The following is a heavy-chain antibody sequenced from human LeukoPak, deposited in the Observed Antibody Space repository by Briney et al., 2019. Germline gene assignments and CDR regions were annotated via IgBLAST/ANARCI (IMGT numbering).Heavy chain of an antibody. CDR2: ISAYNGNT. Sequence: ASVKVSCKASGYTFTSYGISWVQQAPGQGLEWMGWISAYNGNTNYARKLQGWVTMTTDTSTSTAYMELRSLRSDDTAVYYCARASGYCSSTSCHDGSDYWGQGTLVTVSS. J-gene: IGHJ4*02. CDR3: ARASGYCSSTSCHDGSDY. D-gene: IGHD2-2*01. V-gene: IGHV1-18*01. CDR1: GYTFTSYG.